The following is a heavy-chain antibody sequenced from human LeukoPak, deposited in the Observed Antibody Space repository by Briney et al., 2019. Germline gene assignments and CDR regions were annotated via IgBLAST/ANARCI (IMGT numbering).Heavy chain of an antibody. CDR2: INTGGITT. CDR1: GLTFSSYW. V-gene: IGHV3-74*01. Sequence: PGGSLRLSCAASGLTFSSYWMHWVRQAPGKGLVWVSRINTGGITTSYADSVRGRFTISRDNAKSTLYLQMNSLRAEDTAVYYCANHLACGSTSCPPFDYWGQGTLVTVSS. D-gene: IGHD2-2*01. J-gene: IGHJ4*02. CDR3: ANHLACGSTSCPPFDY.